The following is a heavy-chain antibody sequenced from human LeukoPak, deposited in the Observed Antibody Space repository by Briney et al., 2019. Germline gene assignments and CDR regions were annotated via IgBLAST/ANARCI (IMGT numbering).Heavy chain of an antibody. Sequence: GGSLRLSCAASGFTFSSYWMSWVRQAPGKGLEWVANIKQDGSEKYYVDSVKGRFTISRDNAKNSLYLQMNSLRAEDTAVYYCARWAAGGSYCLDYWGQGILVTVSS. CDR2: IKQDGSEK. CDR1: GFTFSSYW. D-gene: IGHD1-26*01. V-gene: IGHV3-7*01. J-gene: IGHJ4*02. CDR3: ARWAAGGSYCLDY.